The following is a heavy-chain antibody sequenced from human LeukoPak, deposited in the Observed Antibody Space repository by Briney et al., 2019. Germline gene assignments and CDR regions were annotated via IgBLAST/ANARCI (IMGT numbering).Heavy chain of an antibody. CDR2: INSDGSST. D-gene: IGHD6-19*01. CDR3: AREESAAVAADY. V-gene: IGHV3-74*01. Sequence: PGGFLRLSCAASGFTFSSYWMHWVRQAPGKGLVWVSRINSDGSSTTYADSVKGRFTISRDNAKNTLYLQMNSLRAEDTAVYYCAREESAAVAADYWGQGTLVTVSS. J-gene: IGHJ4*02. CDR1: GFTFSSYW.